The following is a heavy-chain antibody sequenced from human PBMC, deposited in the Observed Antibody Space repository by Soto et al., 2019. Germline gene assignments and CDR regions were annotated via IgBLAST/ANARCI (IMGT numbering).Heavy chain of an antibody. CDR1: GDSISYYY. CDR3: VSYDRQSGRYALDY. V-gene: IGHV4-59*01. Sequence: QVQLQESGPGLVKPSETLSLTCTVSGDSISYYYWSWIRQPPGKGLAWIGYGYYAGSTNYNPSLESRVTMSIDTAKNQFSLKLSSVIAADTAVYYCVSYDRQSGRYALDYWGQGTLVTVSS. CDR2: GYYAGST. D-gene: IGHD3-10*01. J-gene: IGHJ4*02.